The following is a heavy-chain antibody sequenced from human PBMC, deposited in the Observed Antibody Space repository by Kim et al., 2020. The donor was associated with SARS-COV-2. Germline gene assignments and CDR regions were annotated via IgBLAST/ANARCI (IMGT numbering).Heavy chain of an antibody. CDR3: TRAQSLTRIVVDPC. CDR2: IRSKAYGGTT. V-gene: IGHV3-49*03. J-gene: IGHJ3*01. CDR1: GFTFGDYA. D-gene: IGHD3-22*01. Sequence: GWSLRLSCTASGFTFGDYAMSWFRQAPGKGLEWVGFIRSKAYGGTTEYAASVKGRFTISRDDSKSIAYLQMNSLKTEDTAVYYCTRAQSLTRIVVDPCWGQGTMVTVSS.